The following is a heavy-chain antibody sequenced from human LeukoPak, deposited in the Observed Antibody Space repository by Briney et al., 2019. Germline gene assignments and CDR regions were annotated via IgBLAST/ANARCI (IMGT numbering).Heavy chain of an antibody. CDR2: IRGSGGST. V-gene: IGHV3-23*01. D-gene: IGHD1-26*01. J-gene: IGHJ2*01. CDR3: AKGVPPRSGSYRAYRYFDL. Sequence: GGSLTLSCAASGFTFSSYAMSWVRQAPGHGLESFSAIRGSGGSTYYADSVKGRFTISRDNSKNTLYLQMNSLRAEDTAVYYCAKGVPPRSGSYRAYRYFDLWGRGTLVTVSS. CDR1: GFTFSSYA.